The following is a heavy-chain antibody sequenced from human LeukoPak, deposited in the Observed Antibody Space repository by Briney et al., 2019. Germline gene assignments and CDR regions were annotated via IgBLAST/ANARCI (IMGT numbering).Heavy chain of an antibody. CDR3: ARMRVAAAGAPFDY. V-gene: IGHV3-66*01. J-gene: IGHJ4*02. CDR2: IYSGGRI. CDR1: GFTVSSNY. Sequence: GGSLRLSCAASGFTVSSNYMSWVRQAPGKGLEWVSVIYSGGRIYDADSVRGRFTISRDNSKNTLYLQMNSLRAEDTALYYCARMRVAAAGAPFDYWGQGTLVTVSS. D-gene: IGHD6-13*01.